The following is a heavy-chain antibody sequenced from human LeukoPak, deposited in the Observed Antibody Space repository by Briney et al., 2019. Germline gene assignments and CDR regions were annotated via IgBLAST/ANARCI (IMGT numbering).Heavy chain of an antibody. D-gene: IGHD3-10*01. CDR3: SKDYPGALLYFDC. CDR1: GFTFSTFA. Sequence: PGGSLRLSCAASGFTFSTFAMIWVRQPPGKGLEWVSSIFPSGGEMHYADSVRGRFSISSDNSKITLYLQVNSLRAEATAVYYCSKDYPGALLYFDCCGQGTLVTVSS. J-gene: IGHJ4*02. V-gene: IGHV3-23*01. CDR2: IFPSGGEM.